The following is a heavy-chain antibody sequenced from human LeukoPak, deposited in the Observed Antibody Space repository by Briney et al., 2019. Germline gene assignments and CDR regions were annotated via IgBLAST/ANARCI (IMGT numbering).Heavy chain of an antibody. CDR3: AELGITMIGGV. Sequence: GGSLRLSCAASGFTFSSYEMNWVRQAPGKGLEWVAFIRYDGSYKYYADSVKGRFTISRDNSKNTLYLQMNSLRAEDTAVYYCAELGITMIGGVWGKGTTVTISS. V-gene: IGHV3-30*02. D-gene: IGHD3-10*02. CDR2: IRYDGSYK. J-gene: IGHJ6*04. CDR1: GFTFSSYE.